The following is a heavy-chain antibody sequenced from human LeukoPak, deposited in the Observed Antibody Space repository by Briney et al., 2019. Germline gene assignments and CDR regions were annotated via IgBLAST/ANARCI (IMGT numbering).Heavy chain of an antibody. CDR2: VYYSGST. V-gene: IGHV4-59*11. CDR1: GASMSSHY. Sequence: PSETLSLTCTVSGASMSSHYWTWIRQPPGKGLEWIGYVYYSGSTNYNPALKSRITISADTSKNQFSLRLSSVTAADTAVYYCARGPSFSGYVNYWGQGTLVTVSS. J-gene: IGHJ4*02. CDR3: ARGPSFSGYVNY. D-gene: IGHD5-12*01.